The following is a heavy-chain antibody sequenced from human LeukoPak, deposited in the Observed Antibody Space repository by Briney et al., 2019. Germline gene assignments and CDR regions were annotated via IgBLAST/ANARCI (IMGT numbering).Heavy chain of an antibody. CDR3: ARDLDSYGSRFDY. D-gene: IGHD5-18*01. J-gene: IGHJ4*02. V-gene: IGHV1-18*01. CDR2: ISTYNGNT. CDR1: GYTFTSYG. Sequence: ASVKVSCKASGYTFTSYGISWVRQAPGQGLEWMGWISTYNGNTNYAQRFLGRITMTTDTSTSTAYMELRSLGSDDTAVYYCARDLDSYGSRFDYWGQGTLVTVSS.